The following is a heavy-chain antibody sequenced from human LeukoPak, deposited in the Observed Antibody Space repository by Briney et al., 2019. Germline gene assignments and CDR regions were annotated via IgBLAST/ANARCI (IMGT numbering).Heavy chain of an antibody. CDR1: GFTFNTYT. CDR2: ISSSSSHI. D-gene: IGHD3-10*01. J-gene: IGHJ4*02. CDR3: ARDGGAYGLDY. V-gene: IGHV3-21*01. Sequence: GGSLRLSCAASGFTFNTYTMNWVRQAPGKGLEWVSFISSSSSHIYYADSVRGLFTISRDNAKNSLFLQMNSLRPEDTAVYYCARDGGAYGLDYWGQGTLVTVSS.